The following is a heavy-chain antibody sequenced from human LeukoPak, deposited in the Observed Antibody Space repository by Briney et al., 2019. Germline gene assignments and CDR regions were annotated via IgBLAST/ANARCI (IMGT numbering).Heavy chain of an antibody. Sequence: SETLSLTCTVSGGSISSGGYYWSWIRQHPGKGLEWIGYIYYSGSTYYNPSLKSRVTISVDTSKNQFSLKLSSVTAADTAVYYCARDWEAGYNWNVDAFDIWGQGTMVTVSS. J-gene: IGHJ3*02. CDR2: IYYSGST. CDR3: ARDWEAGYNWNVDAFDI. V-gene: IGHV4-31*03. D-gene: IGHD1-1*01. CDR1: GGSISSGGYY.